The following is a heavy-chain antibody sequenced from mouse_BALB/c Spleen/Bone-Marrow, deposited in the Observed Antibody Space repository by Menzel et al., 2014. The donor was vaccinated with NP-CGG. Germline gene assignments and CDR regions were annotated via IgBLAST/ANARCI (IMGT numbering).Heavy chain of an antibody. CDR1: GFSFSNYG. Sequence: EVHLVESGGGLVKSGGSLKLSCAASGFSFSNYGMSWVRQTPEKGLEWVATISGDGRYTFYSDSVRGRFTISRDNAKYNLYLQLSSLRSADTALYYCARHAYYDQTEVSFVYWGQGTLVTVSA. D-gene: IGHD2-4*01. CDR2: ISGDGRYT. CDR3: ARHAYYDQTEVSFVY. V-gene: IGHV5-9-2*01. J-gene: IGHJ3*01.